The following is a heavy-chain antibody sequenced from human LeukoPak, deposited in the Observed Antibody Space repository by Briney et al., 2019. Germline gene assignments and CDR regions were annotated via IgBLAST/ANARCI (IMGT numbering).Heavy chain of an antibody. J-gene: IGHJ4*02. D-gene: IGHD3-3*01. CDR1: GFTVSSSY. CDR2: IYIGGTT. Sequence: GGSLRLSCAASGFTVSSSYMSWVRQALGQGREWGSIIYIGGTTYYGDSVKGRFTISRDNSKSTLYLQMNSLRAEDTAVYHCARAVRFWDPFYYSGQGSLVTVSS. CDR3: ARAVRFWDPFYY. V-gene: IGHV3-53*01.